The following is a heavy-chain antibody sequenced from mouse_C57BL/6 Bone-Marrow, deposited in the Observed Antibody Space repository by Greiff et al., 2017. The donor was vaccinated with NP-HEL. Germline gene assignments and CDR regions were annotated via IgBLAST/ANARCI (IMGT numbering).Heavy chain of an antibody. V-gene: IGHV1-69*01. CDR2: IDPSDSYT. J-gene: IGHJ4*01. Sequence: QVQLQQPGAELVMPGASVKLSCKASGYTFTSYWMHWVKQRPGQGLEWIGEIDPSDSYTNYNQKFKGKSTLTVDKSSSTAYMQLSSLTSEDSAVYYCAKGYYGSSWDYYAMDYWGQGTSVTVSS. CDR3: AKGYYGSSWDYYAMDY. D-gene: IGHD1-1*01. CDR1: GYTFTSYW.